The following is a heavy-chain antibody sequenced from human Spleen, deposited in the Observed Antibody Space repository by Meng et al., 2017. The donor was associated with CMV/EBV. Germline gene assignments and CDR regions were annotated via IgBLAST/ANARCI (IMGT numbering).Heavy chain of an antibody. J-gene: IGHJ6*02. CDR2: ISSSGRTI. V-gene: IGHV3-48*04. D-gene: IGHD2-2*01. Sequence: GGSLRLSCAASGFTFSSYAMSWVRQAPGKGLEWVSYISSSGRTIYYADSVKGRFTISRDNAKNSLYLQMNNLRAEDTAVYYCARGFCASTSCYSYGMDVWGQGTTVTVSS. CDR1: GFTFSSYA. CDR3: ARGFCASTSCYSYGMDV.